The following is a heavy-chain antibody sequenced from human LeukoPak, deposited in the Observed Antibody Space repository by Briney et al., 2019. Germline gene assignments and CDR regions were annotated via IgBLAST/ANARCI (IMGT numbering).Heavy chain of an antibody. V-gene: IGHV1-2*02. Sequence: ASVKISCKASGYTFSGTGWYLYWLRQAPGQGLECMGWIYPYTGATHYAQKFQGRVAMTRDTSISTAYMELSRLRPDDTAVYYCARDGPAQMVDFDYWGQGTLVTVSS. CDR2: IYPYTGAT. D-gene: IGHD3-10*01. CDR3: ARDGPAQMVDFDY. CDR1: GYTFSGTGWY. J-gene: IGHJ4*02.